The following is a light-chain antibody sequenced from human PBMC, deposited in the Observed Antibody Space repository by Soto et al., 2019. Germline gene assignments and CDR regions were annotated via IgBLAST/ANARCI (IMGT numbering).Light chain of an antibody. CDR2: DVS. CDR1: SSDVGGYNY. V-gene: IGLV2-14*01. Sequence: QSVLTQPASVSGSPGQSITISCTGTSSDVGGYNYVSWYQQHPGKAPKIMIYDVSNRPSGVSNRFSGSKSGNTASLTISGLQVEDETHYYCSSYTASSTVVFGGGSQLTVL. J-gene: IGLJ2*01. CDR3: SSYTASSTVV.